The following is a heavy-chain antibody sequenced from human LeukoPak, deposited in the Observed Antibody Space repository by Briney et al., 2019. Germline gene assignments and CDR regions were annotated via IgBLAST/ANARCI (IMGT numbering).Heavy chain of an antibody. CDR1: GFTVSRSY. V-gene: IGHV3-53*01. J-gene: IGHJ6*03. D-gene: IGHD6-25*01. Sequence: GGSLRLSCAASGFTVSRSYMSWVRQAPGKGLEWVSIIYSGGKTNYADSVKGRFSISRDNSKNTLYLQMNSLRAEDTAVYYCARKIETDYSSGWYMDVWGKGTTVTVSS. CDR2: IYSGGKT. CDR3: ARKIETDYSSGWYMDV.